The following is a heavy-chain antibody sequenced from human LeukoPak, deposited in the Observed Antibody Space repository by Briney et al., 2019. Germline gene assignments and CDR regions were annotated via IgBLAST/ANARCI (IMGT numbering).Heavy chain of an antibody. D-gene: IGHD3-10*01. Sequence: ASVKVSCKTSGGTFLSHTSSWVRQAPGQGLEWMGKITPVIDTANYAQTFQGRVSIYADKSTTTVYMDLSGLRPDDTAVYYCARVNLRGSNYNWFDPWGQGTRVTVSS. CDR3: ARVNLRGSNYNWFDP. CDR1: GGTFLSHT. J-gene: IGHJ5*02. CDR2: ITPVIDTA. V-gene: IGHV1-69*08.